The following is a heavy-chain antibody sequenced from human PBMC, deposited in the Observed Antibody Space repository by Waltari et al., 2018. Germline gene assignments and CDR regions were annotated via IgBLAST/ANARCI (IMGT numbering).Heavy chain of an antibody. V-gene: IGHV3-48*03. CDR2: IDNSGNTV. CDR3: ARPSTEYYFYYYYMDV. CDR1: VFTFSSYE. J-gene: IGHJ6*03. Sequence: EGQVVESGGGLVQPGGCLRLSCAASVFTFSSYEMNWVRQAPGKGLEWISYIDNSGNTVYYADSVKGRFTISRDNAKNSLFLLMNSLRAEDTAVYYCARPSTEYYFYYYYMDVWGKGTTVTVS.